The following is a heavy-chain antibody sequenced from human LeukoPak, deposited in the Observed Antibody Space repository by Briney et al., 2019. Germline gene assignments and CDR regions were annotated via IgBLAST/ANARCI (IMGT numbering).Heavy chain of an antibody. CDR1: AFTFATYA. J-gene: IGHJ3*02. V-gene: IGHV3-30*11. D-gene: IGHD2-21*01. Sequence: AQCLTLSWAASAFTFATYAMRWVSHPPSNWLGWVGVISYDGSNKIYADSVKGRLTISRHTSKHTLYLQMNSLRTTDTALYFCARVDMIGAFDIWGQGTMVTVSS. CDR2: ISYDGSNK. CDR3: ARVDMIGAFDI.